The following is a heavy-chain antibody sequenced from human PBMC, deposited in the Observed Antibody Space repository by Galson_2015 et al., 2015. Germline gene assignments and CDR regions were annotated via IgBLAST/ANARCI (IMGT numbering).Heavy chain of an antibody. CDR1: GYTFTSYY. Sequence: SVKVSCKASGYTFTSYYMHWVRQAPGQGLEWMGIINPSGGSTSYAQKFQGRVTMTRDTSTSTVYMELSSLRSEDTAVYYCARENFPPGVRGAVCYYYGMDVWGQGTTVTVSS. V-gene: IGHV1-46*01. CDR2: INPSGGST. D-gene: IGHD3-10*01. J-gene: IGHJ6*02. CDR3: ARENFPPGVRGAVCYYYGMDV.